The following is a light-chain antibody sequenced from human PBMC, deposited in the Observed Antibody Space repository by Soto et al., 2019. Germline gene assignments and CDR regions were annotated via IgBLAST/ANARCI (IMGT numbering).Light chain of an antibody. V-gene: IGKV1-39*01. J-gene: IGKJ1*01. CDR3: QQSFSTPRT. CDR2: AAY. Sequence: DIQVTQSPSSLSASVGDRVTITCRASQRISSNLNWYQQKPGKAPNLLIYAAYSLQSGVPSRFSGSGSGTDFTLTISSLQPEDFATYYCQQSFSTPRTFGQGTKVDIK. CDR1: QRISSN.